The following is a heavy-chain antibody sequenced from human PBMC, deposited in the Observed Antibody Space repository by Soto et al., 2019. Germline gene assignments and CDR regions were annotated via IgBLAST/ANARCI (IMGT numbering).Heavy chain of an antibody. Sequence: GSLIRSCAASGFTFSNYDMNWVRQAPGNGLEWVSSISSSSSTIYYADSVKGRFTISRDNAKNSLYLQMKSLRDEDTAVYYCASRYYYDSSGYYYPYYYWGHGTLVTVSS. CDR1: GFTFSNYD. J-gene: IGHJ4*01. CDR2: ISSSSSTI. V-gene: IGHV3-48*02. CDR3: ASRYYYDSSGYYYPYYY. D-gene: IGHD3-22*01.